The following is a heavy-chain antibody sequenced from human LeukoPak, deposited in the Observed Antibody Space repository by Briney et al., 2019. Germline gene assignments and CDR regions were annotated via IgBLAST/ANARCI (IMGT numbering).Heavy chain of an antibody. D-gene: IGHD3-3*01. V-gene: IGHV3-43*02. CDR3: ASGFLDDFWSGHF. J-gene: IGHJ4*02. CDR2: ITGDGRDT. CDR1: GFTFDDYA. Sequence: GGSLRLSCAASGFTFDDYAMHWVRQVPGKGLEWVSVITGDGRDTFYADSVTGRFTISRDNAKNSLYLQMNSLRAEDTAVYYCASGFLDDFWSGHFWGQGTLVTVSS.